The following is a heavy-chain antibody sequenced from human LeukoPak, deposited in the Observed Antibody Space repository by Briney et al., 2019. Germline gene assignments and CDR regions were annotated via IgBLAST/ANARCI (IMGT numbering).Heavy chain of an antibody. CDR2: IYTSGSA. CDR3: ARVNIVVVPAAGWFDP. D-gene: IGHD2-2*01. CDR1: GGSISRYY. Sequence: SETLSLTCTVSGGSISRYYWSWIRQPAGKGLEWIGRIYTSGSANYNPSLKSRVTMSVATSKNQFSLKLSSVPAADTAVYYCARVNIVVVPAAGWFDPWGQGTLVTVSS. J-gene: IGHJ5*02. V-gene: IGHV4-4*07.